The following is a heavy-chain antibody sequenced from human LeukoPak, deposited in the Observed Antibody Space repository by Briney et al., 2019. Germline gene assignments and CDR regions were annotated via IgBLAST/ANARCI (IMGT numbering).Heavy chain of an antibody. CDR1: GFTVSSNY. CDR2: IYSGGST. J-gene: IGHJ4*02. V-gene: IGHV3-53*01. Sequence: GGSLRLSCAASGFTVSSNYMSWVRQAPGKGLEWVSVIYSGGSTYYADSVKGRFTISRDNSKNTLYLQMNSLRAEDTAVYYCASQLYYYDSSGPFDYWGQGTLVTVSS. D-gene: IGHD3-22*01. CDR3: ASQLYYYDSSGPFDY.